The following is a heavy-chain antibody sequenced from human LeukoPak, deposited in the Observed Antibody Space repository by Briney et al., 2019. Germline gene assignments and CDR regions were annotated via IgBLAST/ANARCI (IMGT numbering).Heavy chain of an antibody. CDR2: MNPNSGNT. D-gene: IGHD6-13*01. J-gene: IGHJ4*02. CDR1: GYTFTSYD. V-gene: IGHV1-8*01. Sequence: ASVKVSCKASGYTFTSYDINWVRQATGQGLEWMGWMNPNSGNTGYAQKFQGRVTMTRNTSISTAYMELSSLRSEDTAVYYCARGPRIAAAGPPYDWGQGTLVTVSS. CDR3: ARGPRIAAAGPPYD.